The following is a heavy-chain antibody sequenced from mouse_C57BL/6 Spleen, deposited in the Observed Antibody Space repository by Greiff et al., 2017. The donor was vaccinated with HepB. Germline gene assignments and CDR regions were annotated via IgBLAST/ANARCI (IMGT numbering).Heavy chain of an antibody. D-gene: IGHD1-1*01. J-gene: IGHJ1*03. CDR1: GYTFTSYW. CDR3: ARPYSSSYGWDVWG. V-gene: IGHV1-53*01. Sequence: QVQLQQPGTELVKPGASVKLSCKASGYTFTSYWMHWVKQRPGQGLEWIGNINPSNGGTNYNEKFKSKATLTVDTSSSTAYMQLSSLTSEDSAVYDCARPYSSSYGWDVWGWGTATTVTVSS. CDR2: INPSNGGT.